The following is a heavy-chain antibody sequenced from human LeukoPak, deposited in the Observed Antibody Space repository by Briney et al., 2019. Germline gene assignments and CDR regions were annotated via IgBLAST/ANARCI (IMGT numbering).Heavy chain of an antibody. V-gene: IGHV4-31*03. CDR1: GGSISSGGYY. D-gene: IGHD3-3*01. Sequence: SETLSLICTVSGGSISSGGYYWSWIRQHPGKGLEWIGYIYYSGSTYYNPSLKSRVTISVDTSKNQFSLKLSSVTAADTAVYYCARNYDLWSGYYYFDHWGQGTLVTVSS. J-gene: IGHJ4*02. CDR3: ARNYDLWSGYYYFDH. CDR2: IYYSGST.